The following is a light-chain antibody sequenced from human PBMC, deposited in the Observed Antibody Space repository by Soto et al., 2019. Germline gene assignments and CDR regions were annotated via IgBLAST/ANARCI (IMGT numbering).Light chain of an antibody. CDR1: SSDVGGYNY. V-gene: IGLV2-14*03. Sequence: QSVLTQPASVSGSPGQSITISCTGTSSDVGGYNYVSWYQQHPGKAPKLLINDVSNRPSGISDRFSGSKSGNTASLTISGLQAEDEADYYCSSYTSSTTNVFGTGTEVTVL. J-gene: IGLJ1*01. CDR3: SSYTSSTTNV. CDR2: DVS.